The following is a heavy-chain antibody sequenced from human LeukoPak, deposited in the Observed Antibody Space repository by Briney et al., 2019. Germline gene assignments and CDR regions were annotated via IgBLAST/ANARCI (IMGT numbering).Heavy chain of an antibody. CDR2: ISYDGSNK. V-gene: IGHV3-30*18. J-gene: IGHJ4*02. Sequence: PGRSLRLFCAASGFTFSNYGMHWVRQAPGKGLEWVSFISYDGSNKYYADSVKGRFTISRDSSKNTLYLQMNSLRPEDTAVYYCAKGYGSGSYSTDFWGQGALVTVSS. CDR1: GFTFSNYG. CDR3: AKGYGSGSYSTDF. D-gene: IGHD3-10*01.